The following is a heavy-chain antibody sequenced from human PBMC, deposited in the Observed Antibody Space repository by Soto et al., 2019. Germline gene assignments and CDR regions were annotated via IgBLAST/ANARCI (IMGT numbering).Heavy chain of an antibody. J-gene: IGHJ4*02. Sequence: SETLSLTCTVSGGSISSGDYYWSWIRQPPGKGLEWIGYIYYSGSTYYNPSLKSRVTISVDTSKNQFSLKLSSVTAADTAVYYCARNGGPDYYDSSGLDYWGQGTLVTVSS. CDR3: ARNGGPDYYDSSGLDY. CDR2: IYYSGST. CDR1: GGSISSGDYY. D-gene: IGHD3-22*01. V-gene: IGHV4-30-4*01.